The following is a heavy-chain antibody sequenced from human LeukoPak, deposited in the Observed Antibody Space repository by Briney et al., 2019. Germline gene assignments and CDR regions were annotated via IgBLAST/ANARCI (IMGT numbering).Heavy chain of an antibody. Sequence: PWETLSLTCTVSGGSISSSSYYWGWIRQPPGKGLEWIGSIYYSGSTYYNPSLKSRVTISVDTSKNQFSLKLSSVTAADAAVYYCAYDSSGYYHDAFDIRGQGTMVTVSS. J-gene: IGHJ3*02. CDR2: IYYSGST. CDR3: AYDSSGYYHDAFDI. V-gene: IGHV4-39*01. CDR1: GGSISSSSYY. D-gene: IGHD3-22*01.